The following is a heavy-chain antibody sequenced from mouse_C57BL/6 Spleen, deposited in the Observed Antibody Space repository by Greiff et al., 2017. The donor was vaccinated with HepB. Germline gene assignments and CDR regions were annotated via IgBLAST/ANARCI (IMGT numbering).Heavy chain of an antibody. CDR3: ARKRYDGYYGGFAY. CDR1: GYTFTDYN. V-gene: IGHV1-22*01. D-gene: IGHD2-3*01. Sequence: VHVKQSGPELVKPGASVKMSCKASGYTFTDYNMHWVKQSHGKSLEWIGYINPNNGGTSYNQKLKGKATLTVHKSSSTAYMEIRSLTSEDFAVYYCARKRYDGYYGGFAYWGQGTLVTVAA. J-gene: IGHJ3*01. CDR2: INPNNGGT.